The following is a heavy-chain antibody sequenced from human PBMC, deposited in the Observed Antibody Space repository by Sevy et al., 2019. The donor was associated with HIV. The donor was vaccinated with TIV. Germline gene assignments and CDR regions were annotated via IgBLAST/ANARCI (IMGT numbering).Heavy chain of an antibody. D-gene: IGHD4-17*01. J-gene: IGHJ4*02. V-gene: IGHV4-39*01. CDR1: GGSVSRSTYY. Sequence: SETLSLTCTVSGGSVSRSTYYWGWIRQPPGKGLEWSGSIYYSGSTYYNPSLKSRVTISVDTSKNQFSLKLSSVTAADTAVYYCARHSSMTTVTMNYWGQGTLVTVSS. CDR3: ARHSSMTTVTMNY. CDR2: IYYSGST.